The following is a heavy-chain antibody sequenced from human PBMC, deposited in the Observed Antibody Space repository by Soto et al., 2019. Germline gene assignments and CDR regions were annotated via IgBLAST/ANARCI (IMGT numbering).Heavy chain of an antibody. CDR1: GGSVSSGGYH. CDR3: ASYYYGSGSYFDY. D-gene: IGHD3-10*01. Sequence: QVHLQESGPGLVKPLQTLSLTCTVSGGSVSSGGYHWSWIRQHPGKGLEWIGYIYYSGSTYYNPSLKRRVTVSLDTSENHFSLNLSSVTAADTAIYYCASYYYGSGSYFDYWGQETLVTVSS. V-gene: IGHV4-31*03. CDR2: IYYSGST. J-gene: IGHJ4*02.